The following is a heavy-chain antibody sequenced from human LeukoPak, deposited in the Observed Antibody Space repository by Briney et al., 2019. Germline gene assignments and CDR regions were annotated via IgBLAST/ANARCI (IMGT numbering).Heavy chain of an antibody. CDR1: GFTFSSYA. Sequence: GGSLRLSCAASGFTFSSYAMSWVRQAPGKGLEWVSAISGSGDSTYSTDPVKGRFTISRDNSKNTLYLQMNSLRAEDTAVYYCAKKVPANWGSYFDYWGQGTLVTVSS. D-gene: IGHD7-27*01. J-gene: IGHJ4*02. V-gene: IGHV3-23*01. CDR2: ISGSGDST. CDR3: AKKVPANWGSYFDY.